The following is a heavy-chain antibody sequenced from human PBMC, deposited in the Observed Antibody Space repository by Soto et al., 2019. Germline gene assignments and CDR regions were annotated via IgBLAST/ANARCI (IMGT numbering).Heavy chain of an antibody. Sequence: SETLSLTCTVSGSSIISGSYWAWSRHPPGKRPEWIASIYHGGNTFYNPSVKSRITISVDTSNNQFSLQLTSVTAADTAVYYCARVHVMVLAGSTFDYWGHGTLVTVSS. V-gene: IGHV4-38-2*02. D-gene: IGHD6-19*01. J-gene: IGHJ4*01. CDR3: ARVHVMVLAGSTFDY. CDR2: IYHGGNT. CDR1: GSSIISGSY.